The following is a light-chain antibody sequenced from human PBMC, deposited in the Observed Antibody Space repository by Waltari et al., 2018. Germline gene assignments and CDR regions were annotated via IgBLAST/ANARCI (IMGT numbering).Light chain of an antibody. J-gene: IGKJ2*01. V-gene: IGKV1-39*01. CDR2: AAS. Sequence: DIQMTQSPSSLSASVGDRVTITCRASESINSYLNWFQQKPGKAPNLLIYAASSLQSGVPSRFSGSGSETDFTLTISSLQPEDFATYYCQQTYNTPHTFGQGTKLEIK. CDR1: ESINSY. CDR3: QQTYNTPHT.